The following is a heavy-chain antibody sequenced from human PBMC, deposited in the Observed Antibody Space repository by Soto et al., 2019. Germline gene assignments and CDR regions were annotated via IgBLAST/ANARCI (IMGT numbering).Heavy chain of an antibody. J-gene: IGHJ3*02. D-gene: IGHD6-13*01. CDR1: GGSISTYY. V-gene: IGHV4-59*08. CDR2: IFHSGDT. Sequence: SDTLSLTCSVSGGSISTYYWSWIRQSPGKGLEWIGYIFHSGDTNYNPSLKSRVTISVDTSKNLFSLRLSSVTAADTGVYYCARAGIPAADDAFDIWGQGTMVTVSS. CDR3: ARAGIPAADDAFDI.